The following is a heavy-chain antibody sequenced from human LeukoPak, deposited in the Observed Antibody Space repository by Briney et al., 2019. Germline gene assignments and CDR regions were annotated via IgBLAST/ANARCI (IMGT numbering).Heavy chain of an antibody. D-gene: IGHD2/OR15-2a*01. Sequence: SGGSLRLSCVASGFTFSTYWMSWVRQAPGKGLEWVAHIKQDGSEKYSVDSVKGRFTISRDNAKNSLSLQVNSLRAEDTAVYYCARGGKIAGYYYFYMDVWGKGTTVIVSS. V-gene: IGHV3-7*01. CDR2: IKQDGSEK. J-gene: IGHJ6*03. CDR1: GFTFSTYW. CDR3: ARGGKIAGYYYFYMDV.